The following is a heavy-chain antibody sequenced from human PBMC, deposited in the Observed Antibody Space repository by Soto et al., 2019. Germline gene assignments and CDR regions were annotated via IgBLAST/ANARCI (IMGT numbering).Heavy chain of an antibody. V-gene: IGHV1-8*01. J-gene: IGHJ3*02. CDR1: GYTFTSYD. Sequence: ASVKVSCKASGYTFTSYDINWVRQATGQGLEWMGWMNPNSGNTGYAQKFQGRVTMSRNTSISTAYMELSSLRSEDTAVYYCARDAEGDYEDAFDIWGPGTMCTVSS. CDR2: MNPNSGNT. CDR3: ARDAEGDYEDAFDI. D-gene: IGHD3-16*01.